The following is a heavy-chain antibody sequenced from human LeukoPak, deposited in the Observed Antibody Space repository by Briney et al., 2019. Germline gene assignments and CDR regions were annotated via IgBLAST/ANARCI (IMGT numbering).Heavy chain of an antibody. J-gene: IGHJ5*02. Sequence: SETLSLTCTVSGGSISSSSYYWGWIRQPPGKGLEWIGSIYYSGSTYYNPSLKSRVTISVDTSKNQFSLKLSSVTAADTAVYYCARRKAYWFDPWGQGTLVTVSS. CDR2: IYYSGST. CDR1: GGSISSSSYY. V-gene: IGHV4-39*01. CDR3: ARRKAYWFDP.